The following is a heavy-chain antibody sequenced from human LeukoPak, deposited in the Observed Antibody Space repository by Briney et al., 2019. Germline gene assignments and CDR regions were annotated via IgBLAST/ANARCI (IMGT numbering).Heavy chain of an antibody. V-gene: IGHV1-69*04. J-gene: IGHJ4*02. D-gene: IGHD5-18*01. CDR3: ARGLTLGGYSYGFDY. Sequence: SVKVSCKASGGTFSSYAISWVRQAPGQGLEWMGRIIPILGIANYAQKFQGRVTITAEKSTSTAYMELSSLRSEDTAVYYCARGLTLGGYSYGFDYWGQGTLVTVSS. CDR1: GGTFSSYA. CDR2: IIPILGIA.